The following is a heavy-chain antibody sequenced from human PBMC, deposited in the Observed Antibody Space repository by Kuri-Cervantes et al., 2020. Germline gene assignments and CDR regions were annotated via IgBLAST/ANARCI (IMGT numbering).Heavy chain of an antibody. CDR2: INPNSGGT. Sequence: ASVKVSCKASGYTFTGYYMHWVRQAPGQGLEWMGWINPNSGGTNYAQEFQGRVTMTRDTSISTAYMELSRLRSDDTAVYYCARARGSGVRGVRPPNNGYYFDYWGQGTLVTVSS. V-gene: IGHV1-2*02. D-gene: IGHD3-10*01. J-gene: IGHJ4*02. CDR1: GYTFTGYY. CDR3: ARARGSGVRGVRPPNNGYYFDY.